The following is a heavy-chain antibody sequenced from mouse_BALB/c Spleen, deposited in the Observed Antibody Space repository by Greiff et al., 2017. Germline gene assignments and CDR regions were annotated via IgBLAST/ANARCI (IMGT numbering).Heavy chain of an antibody. V-gene: IGHV5-6-5*01. CDR2: ISSGGST. CDR3: ARGYDGYSFWFAY. J-gene: IGHJ3*01. Sequence: VQLKESGGGLVKPGGSLKLSCAASGFTFSSYAMSWVRQTPEKRLEWVASISSGGSTYYPDSVKGRFTISRDNARNILYLQMSSLRSEDTAMYYCARGYDGYSFWFAYWGQGTLVTVSA. D-gene: IGHD2-3*01. CDR1: GFTFSSYA.